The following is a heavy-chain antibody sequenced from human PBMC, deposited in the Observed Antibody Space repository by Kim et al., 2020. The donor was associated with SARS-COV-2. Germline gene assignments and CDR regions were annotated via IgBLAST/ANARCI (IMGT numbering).Heavy chain of an antibody. D-gene: IGHD6-13*01. V-gene: IGHV4-39*07. J-gene: IGHJ3*02. CDR3: SRDRDSSSWYLNAFDI. CDR1: GGSISSSSYY. Sequence: SETLSLTCTVSGGSISSSSYYWGWIRQPPGKGLEWIGCIYYSGSTYYNPSLKGRVTISVDTSKNQFSLKLSSVTAADTAVYYCSRDRDSSSWYLNAFDIWGQGTMVTVSS. CDR2: IYYSGST.